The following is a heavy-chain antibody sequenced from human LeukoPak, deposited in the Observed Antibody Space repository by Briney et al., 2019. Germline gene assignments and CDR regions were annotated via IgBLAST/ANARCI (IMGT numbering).Heavy chain of an antibody. CDR2: ISSSSDYI. J-gene: IGHJ5*02. CDR3: ARGKTSQNIVTRKTYNWFDP. D-gene: IGHD2/OR15-2a*01. V-gene: IGHV3-21*01. Sequence: GGSLRLSCAASGFTFSNYAMRWVRQAPGKGLEWVSSISSSSDYIYYADSVKGRFTISRDNAKNSLYLQMKSLRAEDTAVYYCARGKTSQNIVTRKTYNWFDPWGQGTLVTVSS. CDR1: GFTFSNYA.